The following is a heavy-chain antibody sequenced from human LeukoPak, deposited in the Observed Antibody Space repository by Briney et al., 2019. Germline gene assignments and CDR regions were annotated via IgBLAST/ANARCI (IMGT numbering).Heavy chain of an antibody. CDR3: ARPYYYDSRIDP. J-gene: IGHJ5*02. CDR1: GVSISSGDYY. Sequence: SQTLSLTCTVSGVSISSGDYYWSWIRQPPGKGLEWTGYTYYSGSTYYNPSLKSRVTISVDTPKNQFSLKLSSVTAADTAVYYCARPYYYDSRIDPWGQGTRVTVSS. D-gene: IGHD3-22*01. V-gene: IGHV4-30-4*01. CDR2: TYYSGST.